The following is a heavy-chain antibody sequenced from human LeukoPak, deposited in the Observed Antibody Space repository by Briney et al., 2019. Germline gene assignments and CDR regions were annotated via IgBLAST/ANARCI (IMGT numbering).Heavy chain of an antibody. Sequence: SETLSLTCTVSGGSFSSGSYYWSWIRQPPGKGLEWIGYIYYSGSTNYNPSLKSRVTISVDTSKNQFSLKLSSVTAADTAVYYCARGGSYYAYWGQGTLVTVSS. D-gene: IGHD1-26*01. CDR3: ARGGSYYAY. J-gene: IGHJ4*02. V-gene: IGHV4-61*01. CDR2: IYYSGST. CDR1: GGSFSSGSYY.